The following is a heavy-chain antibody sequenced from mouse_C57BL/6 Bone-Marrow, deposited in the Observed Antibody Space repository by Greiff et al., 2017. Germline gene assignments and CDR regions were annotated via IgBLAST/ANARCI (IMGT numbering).Heavy chain of an antibody. CDR2: INPNNGGT. CDR3: ARVGIYYDYEDRENYYAMDY. D-gene: IGHD2-4*01. Sequence: VQLQQSGPELVKPGASVKISCKASGYTFTDYYMNWVKQSHGKSLEWIGDINPNNGGTSYNQKFKGKATLTVDKSSSTAYMELRSLTSEDSAVYYCARVGIYYDYEDRENYYAMDYWGQGTSVTVSS. V-gene: IGHV1-26*01. J-gene: IGHJ4*01. CDR1: GYTFTDYY.